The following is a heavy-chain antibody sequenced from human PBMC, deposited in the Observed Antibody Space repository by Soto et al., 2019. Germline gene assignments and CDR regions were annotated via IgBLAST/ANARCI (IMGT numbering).Heavy chain of an antibody. J-gene: IGHJ4*02. CDR2: ISYDGSNK. V-gene: IGHV3-30*18. CDR3: AEDHGSGSYSTHFYFDY. CDR1: GFTFSSYG. Sequence: PGGSLRLSCAASGFTFSSYGMHWVRQAPGKGLEWVAVISYDGSNKYYADSVKGRFTISRDNSKNTLYLQMNSLRAEDTAVYYCAEDHGSGSYSTHFYFDYWGQGTLVTVSS. D-gene: IGHD1-26*01.